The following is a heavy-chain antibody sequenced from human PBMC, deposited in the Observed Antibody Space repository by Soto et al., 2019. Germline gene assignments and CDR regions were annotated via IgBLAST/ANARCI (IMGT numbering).Heavy chain of an antibody. CDR2: IIPIFGTA. D-gene: IGHD4-17*01. CDR1: GGTFSSYA. V-gene: IGHV1-69*06. J-gene: IGHJ3*01. CDR3: ARDRDYGANSDAFDL. Sequence: ASVKVSCKASGGTFSSYAISWVRQAPGQGLEWMGGIIPIFGTANYAQKFQGRVTITADKSTSTAYMELSSLRSEDTAVYYCARDRDYGANSDAFDLWGQGAMVTVSS.